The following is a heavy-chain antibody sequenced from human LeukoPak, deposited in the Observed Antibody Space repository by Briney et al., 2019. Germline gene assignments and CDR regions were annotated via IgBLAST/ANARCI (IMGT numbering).Heavy chain of an antibody. V-gene: IGHV3-64*01. CDR3: TRRTIFSILTCHFGY. Sequence: GGTLRLSCAASGFTFSSYAMRWVRQAPGKGLEYVSAISSNGVSTYYANSVKGGLTISKDNSKNTLYLQIGSLGPEDMAVYYCTRRTIFSILTCHFGYWGQGTPVTVSS. CDR1: GFTFSSYA. CDR2: ISSNGVST. J-gene: IGHJ4*01. D-gene: IGHD3-3*01.